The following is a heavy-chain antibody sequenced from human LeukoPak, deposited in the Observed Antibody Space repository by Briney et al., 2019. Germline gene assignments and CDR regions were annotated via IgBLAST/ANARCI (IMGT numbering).Heavy chain of an antibody. D-gene: IGHD3-22*01. CDR1: GGSISSSDYY. J-gene: IGHJ5*02. V-gene: IGHV4-39*07. CDR3: ARVLGYYDSGGRGWFDP. CDR2: IHYSGST. Sequence: SETLSLTCTVSGGSISSSDYYWGWIRQPPGKGLGWIGSIHYSGSTYYNPSLKSRVTISVDTSKNQFSLKLSSVTAADTAVYYCARVLGYYDSGGRGWFDPWGQGTLVTVSS.